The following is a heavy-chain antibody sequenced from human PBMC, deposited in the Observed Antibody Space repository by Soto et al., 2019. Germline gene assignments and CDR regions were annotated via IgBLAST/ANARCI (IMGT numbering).Heavy chain of an antibody. Sequence: GGSLRLSCAASGFTFSSYWMHWVRLVPGKGLVWLSRINSNGDNIRYADSVQGRLTISRDNAKNTLYLQMNSLRAEDTAVYYCVRGDGDYNDGNGYLARHWGQGTLVTVSS. V-gene: IGHV3-74*01. D-gene: IGHD5-18*01. J-gene: IGHJ4*02. CDR3: VRGDGDYNDGNGYLARH. CDR2: INSNGDNI. CDR1: GFTFSSYW.